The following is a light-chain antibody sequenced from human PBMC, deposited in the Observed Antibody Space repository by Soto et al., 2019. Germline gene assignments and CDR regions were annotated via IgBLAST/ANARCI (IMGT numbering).Light chain of an antibody. CDR3: MQGSHWPPIT. CDR2: KVS. J-gene: IGKJ5*01. V-gene: IGKV2-30*02. Sequence: DVVVTQSPLSLPVTLGQAASISCRPSQSLVHCDGNTYLSWFNQRRGQYPRRLIYKVSNRDSGGPDRCSGSGSGTDFTLKISRVEAEDVGVYYCMQGSHWPPITFGQGTRLEIK. CDR1: QSLVHCDGNTY.